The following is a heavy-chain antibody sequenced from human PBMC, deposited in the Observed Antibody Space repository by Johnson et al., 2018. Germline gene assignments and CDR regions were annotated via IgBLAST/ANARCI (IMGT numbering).Heavy chain of an antibody. CDR2: INHSGST. CDR1: GGSFSAYY. Sequence: QVQLQQWGAGLLKPSETLSLTCAVYGGSFSAYYWSWIRQPPGKGLEWIGEINHSGSTNYNPSLKSRVTISVDPSKNQLSLKLNSVTAADTAVYYCARVGVGRRKKNFYYYGMDVWGQGTTVTVSS. D-gene: IGHD3-16*01. V-gene: IGHV4-34*01. J-gene: IGHJ6*02. CDR3: ARVGVGRRKKNFYYYGMDV.